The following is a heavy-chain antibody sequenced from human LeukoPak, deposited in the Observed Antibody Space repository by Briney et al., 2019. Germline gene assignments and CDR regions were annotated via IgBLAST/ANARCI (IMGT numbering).Heavy chain of an antibody. J-gene: IGHJ5*02. CDR2: IYHSGST. D-gene: IGHD3-22*01. V-gene: IGHV4-34*01. Sequence: KPSETLSLTCAVYGGSFSGYYWSWIRQPPGKGLEWIGSIYHSGSTYYNPSLKSRVTISVDTSKDQFSLKLSSVTAADTALYFCARDDTYFYDSSGHGFDLWGQGTLVTVSS. CDR3: ARDDTYFYDSSGHGFDL. CDR1: GGSFSGYY.